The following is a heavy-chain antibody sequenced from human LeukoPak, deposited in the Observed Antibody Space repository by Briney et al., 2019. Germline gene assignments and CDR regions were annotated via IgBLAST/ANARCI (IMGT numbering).Heavy chain of an antibody. D-gene: IGHD5-18*01. Sequence: GGSLRLSCAASGFTFSSYAMSWVRQAPGKGLEWVSVIYSGGSTYYADSVKGRFTISRDNSKNTLYLQMNSLRAEDTAVYYCARVKTDSYGYGPDYWGQGTLVTVSS. V-gene: IGHV3-53*01. CDR2: IYSGGST. CDR1: GFTFSSYA. CDR3: ARVKTDSYGYGPDY. J-gene: IGHJ4*02.